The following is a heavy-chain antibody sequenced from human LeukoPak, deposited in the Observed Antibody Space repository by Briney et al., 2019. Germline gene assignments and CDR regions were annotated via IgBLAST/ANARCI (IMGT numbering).Heavy chain of an antibody. CDR3: ARDIVVVPAAKEANWFDP. J-gene: IGHJ5*02. CDR2: MNANSGNK. V-gene: IGHV1-8*01. Sequence: GASXXVSCKASGYTFTRYDINWGGRATGQGGEGMGWMNANSGNKGYAQKFQGRVTITRETTISTDYMELSRLRSDDTAVYYCARDIVVVPAAKEANWFDPWGQGTLVTVSS. D-gene: IGHD2-2*01. CDR1: GYTFTRYD.